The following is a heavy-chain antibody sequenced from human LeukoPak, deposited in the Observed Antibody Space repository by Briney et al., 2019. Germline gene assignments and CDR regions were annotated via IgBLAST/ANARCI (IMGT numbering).Heavy chain of an antibody. CDR2: IKQDGSEK. D-gene: IGHD6-13*01. CDR1: GFTFSSYA. J-gene: IGHJ4*02. Sequence: GGSLRLSCAASGFTFSSYAMSWVRQAPGKGLEWVANIKQDGSEKYYVDSVKGRFTISRDNAKNSLYLQMNSLRAEDTAVYYCARVSIAAAEDYWGQGTLVTVSS. CDR3: ARVSIAAAEDY. V-gene: IGHV3-7*01.